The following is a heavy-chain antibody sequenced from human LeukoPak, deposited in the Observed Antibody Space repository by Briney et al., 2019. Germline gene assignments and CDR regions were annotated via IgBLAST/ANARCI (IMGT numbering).Heavy chain of an antibody. CDR1: GGTFSSYA. CDR3: ARGRLRAYYYHYMDV. J-gene: IGHJ6*03. CDR2: IIPIFGTA. Sequence: SVKVSCKAAGGTFSSYAISWVRQAPGQGLEWMGGIIPIFGTANYAQKFQGRVTITTDESTSTAYMELSSLRSEDTAVYYCARGRLRAYYYHYMDVWGKGTTVTVSS. D-gene: IGHD4-17*01. V-gene: IGHV1-69*05.